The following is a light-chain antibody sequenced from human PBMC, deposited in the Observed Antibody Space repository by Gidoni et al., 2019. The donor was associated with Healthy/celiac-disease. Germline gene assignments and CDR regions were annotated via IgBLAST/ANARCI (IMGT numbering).Light chain of an antibody. CDR1: QSVLYSSNNKNY. Sequence: DIVMTQSPDSLAVSLGERATINCKSSQSVLYSSNNKNYLAWYQQKPGQPPKLLIYWASTRESGVPDRFSGSGSGTDFTLTISSLQAEDVAVYYCQQYYSTPPSLTFGGGTKVRSN. CDR2: WAS. CDR3: QQYYSTPPSLT. V-gene: IGKV4-1*01. J-gene: IGKJ4*01.